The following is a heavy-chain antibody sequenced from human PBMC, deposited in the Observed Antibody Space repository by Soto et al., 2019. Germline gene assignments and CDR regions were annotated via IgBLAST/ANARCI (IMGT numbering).Heavy chain of an antibody. CDR1: GGSMTSYY. CDR3: ATGQRFSYLFDP. J-gene: IGHJ5*02. D-gene: IGHD3-3*02. CDR2: VYSSGGT. V-gene: IGHV4-4*07. Sequence: EPLSLTGTDSGGSMTSYYWTWIRQPAGKGLEWIGRVYSSGGTHYNPSLKSRVTISLDTSKNQFSLRLLSVTDADTAVYFCATGQRFSYLFDPWGQGTLVTVSS.